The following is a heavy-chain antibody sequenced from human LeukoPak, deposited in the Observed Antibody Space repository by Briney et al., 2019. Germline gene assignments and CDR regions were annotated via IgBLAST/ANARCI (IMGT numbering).Heavy chain of an antibody. D-gene: IGHD6-13*01. CDR3: ARRNTYSSTNWFDP. CDR1: GGSISSYY. CDR2: IYYSGST. Sequence: SETLSLTCTVSGGSISSYYWSWIRQPPGKGLEWIGYIYYSGSTNYNPSLKSRVTISVDTSKNQFSLKLSSVTAADTAVYYCARRNTYSSTNWFDPWGQGTLVTVSS. V-gene: IGHV4-59*12. J-gene: IGHJ5*02.